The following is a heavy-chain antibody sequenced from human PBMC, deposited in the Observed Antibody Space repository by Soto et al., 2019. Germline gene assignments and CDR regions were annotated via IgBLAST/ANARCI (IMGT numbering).Heavy chain of an antibody. CDR2: ISSSGSTI. V-gene: IGHV3-48*03. D-gene: IGHD2-2*03. CDR1: GFTFSSYE. CDR3: ARCYLDSSGYYYGMDV. J-gene: IGHJ6*02. Sequence: QTGGSLRLSCAASGFTFSSYEMNWVRQAPGKGLEWVSYISSSGSTIYYADSVKGRFTISRDNAKNSLYLQMNSLRAEDTAVYYCARCYLDSSGYYYGMDVWGQGTTVTVSS.